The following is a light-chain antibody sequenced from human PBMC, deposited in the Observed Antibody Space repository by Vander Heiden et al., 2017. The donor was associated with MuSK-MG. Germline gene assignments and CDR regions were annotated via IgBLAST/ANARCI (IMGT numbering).Light chain of an antibody. CDR3: QQDGSSPET. Sequence: ELVLTPSPGTRSLSPGDRATLACRATQSVSSSDLARYQQKPGQAPRLLIYGASSRATGIPDRFSGSGSGTDLTLTISRLEPEEFAVYYCQQDGSSPETFGQGTKVEIK. CDR2: GAS. CDR1: QSVSSSD. V-gene: IGKV3-20*01. J-gene: IGKJ1*01.